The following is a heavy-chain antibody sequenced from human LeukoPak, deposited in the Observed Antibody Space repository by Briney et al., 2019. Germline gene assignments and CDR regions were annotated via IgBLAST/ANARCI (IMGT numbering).Heavy chain of an antibody. CDR1: GFTFSSYA. CDR3: ARGGEQWPKVFLDY. J-gene: IGHJ4*02. D-gene: IGHD6-19*01. Sequence: GRSLRLSCAASGFTFSSYAMHWVRQAPGKGLEWVAVISYDGSNKYYADSVKGRFTISRDNSKNTLYLQMNSPRAEDTAVYYCARGGEQWPKVFLDYWGQGTLVTVSS. CDR2: ISYDGSNK. V-gene: IGHV3-30*04.